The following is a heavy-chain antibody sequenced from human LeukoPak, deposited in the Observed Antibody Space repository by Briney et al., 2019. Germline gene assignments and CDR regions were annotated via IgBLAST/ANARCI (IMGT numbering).Heavy chain of an antibody. CDR3: AREPYYYGSGSYCFDY. CDR2: ISCDGSNK. D-gene: IGHD3-10*01. CDR1: GFTFSSYA. Sequence: GGSLRLSCAASGFTFSSYAMHWVRQAPGKGLEWVAVISCDGSNKYYADSVKGRFTISRDSSKNTLYLQMNSLRAEDTAVYYCAREPYYYGSGSYCFDYWDQGTLVTVSS. J-gene: IGHJ4*02. V-gene: IGHV3-30*04.